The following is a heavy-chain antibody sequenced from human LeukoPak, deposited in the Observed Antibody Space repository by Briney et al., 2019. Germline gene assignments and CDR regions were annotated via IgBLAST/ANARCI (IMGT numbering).Heavy chain of an antibody. V-gene: IGHV1-18*01. D-gene: IGHD3-22*01. Sequence: ASVKVSCKASGYIFTNHAITWVRQAPGQGLEWMGWISGHTGNTIYAQKVQGRLTMTTDTSTSTAYMELSSLRSEDTAVYYCARGSRSYDSSGYYYGYWGQGTLVTVSS. CDR2: ISGHTGNT. CDR3: ARGSRSYDSSGYYYGY. J-gene: IGHJ4*02. CDR1: GYIFTNHA.